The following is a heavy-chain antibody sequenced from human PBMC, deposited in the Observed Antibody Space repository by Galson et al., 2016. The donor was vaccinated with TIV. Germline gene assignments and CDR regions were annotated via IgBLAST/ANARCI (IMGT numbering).Heavy chain of an antibody. CDR2: ISYDGTDK. V-gene: IGHV3-30*10. D-gene: IGHD5-18*01. CDR1: GFTFSGYG. Sequence: SLRLSCAASGFTFSGYGMHWVRQAPGKGLEWVAFISYDGTDKYYRDSVKGRFTISRDKAKNTLYLQMNSLRVEDTAVYYCARVFISYYFDSWGQGTPVTVSS. CDR3: ARVFISYYFDS. J-gene: IGHJ4*02.